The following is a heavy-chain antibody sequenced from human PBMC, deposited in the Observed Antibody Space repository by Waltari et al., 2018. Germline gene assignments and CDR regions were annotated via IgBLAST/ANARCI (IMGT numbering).Heavy chain of an antibody. J-gene: IGHJ1*01. Sequence: QVHLVQSGGGVAQPGRSLRLSCAASGFNFSRFAMHWVRQAPGKGPEWVAIMSFDGNDKEYRDSVKGRFTISRDNSKSTLYLQMNNLKVEDTAVYYCARDSKKEGPITSIVVANPYFQYWGQGTPVTVSS. CDR1: GFNFSRFA. CDR2: MSFDGNDK. D-gene: IGHD3-22*01. CDR3: ARDSKKEGPITSIVVANPYFQY. V-gene: IGHV3-30*10.